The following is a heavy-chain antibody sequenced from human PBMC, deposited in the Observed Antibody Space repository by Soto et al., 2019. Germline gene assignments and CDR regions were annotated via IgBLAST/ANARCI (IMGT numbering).Heavy chain of an antibody. CDR3: ARADYGGISDY. CDR1: GGSTSSYY. CDR2: IDYSGGT. V-gene: IGHV4-59*01. Sequence: SETLSLTCTVSGGSTSSYYWSWIRQPPGKGLEWIGYIDYSGGTNYNPSLKSRVTISVDTSKNQFSLRLSSVTAVDTAVYYCARADYGGISDYWGQGTLVTVSS. D-gene: IGHD4-17*01. J-gene: IGHJ4*02.